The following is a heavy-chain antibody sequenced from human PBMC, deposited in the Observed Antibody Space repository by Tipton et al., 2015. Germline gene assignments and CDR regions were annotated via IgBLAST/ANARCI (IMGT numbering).Heavy chain of an antibody. CDR2: TYYRSRWYH. CDR3: ARAALEFHYDACWFDP. Sequence: GLVKPSETLSLTCVISGDNVSNHDATWNWIRQSPSRGLEWLGRTYYRSRWYHDYAISVKGRITIHPDTSKNQFSLKLSHVTAADTAVYYCARAALEFHYDACWFDPWGQGTTVTVSS. D-gene: IGHD3-22*01. V-gene: IGHV6-1*01. CDR1: GDNVSNHDAT. J-gene: IGHJ5*01.